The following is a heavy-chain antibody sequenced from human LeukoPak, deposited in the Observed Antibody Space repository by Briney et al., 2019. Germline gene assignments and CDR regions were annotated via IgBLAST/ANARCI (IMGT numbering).Heavy chain of an antibody. Sequence: GGSLRLSCATSGFTFSSYAMSWVRQAPGKGLEWVSSISGSGGNTYYADSVKGRFTISRDYSKNTLYLQMNSLRTEETAVYYCAKGPAMVRGTFDPWGQGTLVTVSA. CDR3: AKGPAMVRGTFDP. CDR1: GFTFSSYA. CDR2: ISGSGGNT. V-gene: IGHV3-23*01. J-gene: IGHJ5*02. D-gene: IGHD3-10*01.